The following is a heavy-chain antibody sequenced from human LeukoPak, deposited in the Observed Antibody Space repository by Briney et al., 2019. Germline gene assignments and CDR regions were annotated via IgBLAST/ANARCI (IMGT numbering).Heavy chain of an antibody. V-gene: IGHV1-3*01. Sequence: ASVKVSCKASGYTFTSYAMHWVRQAPGQRLEWMGWINAGNGNTKYSQKFQGRVTITRDTSASTAYVELSSLRSEDTAVYYCARDQTRLSGYYPDYWGQGTLVTVSS. CDR2: INAGNGNT. CDR1: GYTFTSYA. CDR3: ARDQTRLSGYYPDY. J-gene: IGHJ4*02. D-gene: IGHD3-22*01.